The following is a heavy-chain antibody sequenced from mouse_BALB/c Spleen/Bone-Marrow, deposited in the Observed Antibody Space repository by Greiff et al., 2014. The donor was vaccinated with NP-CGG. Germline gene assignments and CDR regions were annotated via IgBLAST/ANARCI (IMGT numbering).Heavy chain of an antibody. CDR3: ARETGTYVMDY. V-gene: IGHV1-7*01. CDR2: INPGTGYT. Sequence: QVQLQQPGAELTKPGASVTMSCKASGYTFTNYWIHWIKQRPGQGLGWIGYINPGTGYTDYNPNFKDKATLTADKSSITAYMQLSSLTSEDSSVYYCARETGTYVMDYWGQGTSVTVAS. CDR1: GYTFTNYW. D-gene: IGHD4-1*01. J-gene: IGHJ4*01.